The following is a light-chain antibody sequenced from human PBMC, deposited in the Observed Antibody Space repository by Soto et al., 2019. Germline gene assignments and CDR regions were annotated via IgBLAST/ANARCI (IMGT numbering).Light chain of an antibody. CDR3: SSYTSTSARV. J-gene: IGLJ1*01. CDR1: GSDVCGYNY. CDR2: GVS. Sequence: QSALTQPAYVSGSPGQSITISCTGTGSDVCGYNYVSWYQQHPAKAPKLIIYGVSSRPSGVSNRFSGSKSGNTASLTISGLQDEDEADYFRSSYTSTSARVFGTGTKVTVL. V-gene: IGLV2-14*03.